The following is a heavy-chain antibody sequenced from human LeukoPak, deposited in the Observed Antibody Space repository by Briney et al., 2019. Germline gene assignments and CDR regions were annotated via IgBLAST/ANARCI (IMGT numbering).Heavy chain of an antibody. D-gene: IGHD3-10*01. CDR2: ISSSSYI. CDR3: AREGDYYGSGSYIDY. J-gene: IGHJ4*02. Sequence: GGSLRLSCAASGFTFSSYSMNWVRQAPGKGLEWVSSISSSSYIYYADSVKGQFTISRDNAKNSLYLQMNSLRAEDTAVYYCAREGDYYGSGSYIDYWGQGTLVTVSS. CDR1: GFTFSSYS. V-gene: IGHV3-21*01.